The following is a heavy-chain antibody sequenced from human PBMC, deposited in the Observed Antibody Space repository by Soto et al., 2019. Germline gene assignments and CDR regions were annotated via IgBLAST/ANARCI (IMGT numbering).Heavy chain of an antibody. Sequence: PGGSLRLSCAASGFTFSSYWMSWVRQAPGKGLEWVANIKQDGSEKYYVDSVKGRFTISRDNAKNSLYLQMNSLRAEDTAVYYYARDDCSSPSGYVYWGQGSPVTVSS. CDR1: GFTFSSYW. CDR2: IKQDGSEK. D-gene: IGHD2-2*01. V-gene: IGHV3-7*01. CDR3: ARDDCSSPSGYVY. J-gene: IGHJ4*02.